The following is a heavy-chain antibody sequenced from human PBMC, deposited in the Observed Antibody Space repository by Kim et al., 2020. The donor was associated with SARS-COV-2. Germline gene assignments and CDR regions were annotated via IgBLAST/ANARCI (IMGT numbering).Heavy chain of an antibody. Sequence: SETLSLTCAVYGGSFSGYYWSWIRQPPGKGLEWIGEINHSGSTNYNPSLKSRVTISVDTSKNQFSLKLSSVTAADTAVYYCARGSVRGVIITRAAFDIWGQGTMVTVSS. CDR1: GGSFSGYY. V-gene: IGHV4-34*01. J-gene: IGHJ3*02. D-gene: IGHD3-10*01. CDR2: INHSGST. CDR3: ARGSVRGVIITRAAFDI.